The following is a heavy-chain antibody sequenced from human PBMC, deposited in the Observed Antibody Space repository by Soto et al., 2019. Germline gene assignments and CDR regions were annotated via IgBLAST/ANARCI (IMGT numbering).Heavy chain of an antibody. Sequence: GDSVKVSCKASGDTFTSDDYYIHWVRQAPGQGLEWMGMIKPTGGSTSFAQRFQGRVTMTRDTSTSTVYMELSSLKSEDTAVYYCATGQWPPSRNYFWGQGTLVTVSS. CDR1: GDTFTSDDYY. J-gene: IGHJ4*02. CDR3: ATGQWPPSRNYF. V-gene: IGHV1-46*01. CDR2: IKPTGGST. D-gene: IGHD6-19*01.